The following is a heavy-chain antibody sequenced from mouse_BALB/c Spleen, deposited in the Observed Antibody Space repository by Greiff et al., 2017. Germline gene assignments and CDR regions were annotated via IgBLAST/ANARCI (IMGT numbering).Heavy chain of an antibody. V-gene: IGHV5-6*02. CDR2: ISSGGSYT. CDR3: ARRSMIPYFDV. J-gene: IGHJ1*01. Sequence: EVKLVESGGDLVKPGGSLKLSCAASGFTFSSYGMSWVRQTPDKRLEWVATISSGGSYTYYPDSVKGRFTISRDNAKNTLYLQMSSLKSEDTAMYYCARRSMIPYFDVWGAGTTVTVSS. CDR1: GFTFSSYG. D-gene: IGHD2-3*01.